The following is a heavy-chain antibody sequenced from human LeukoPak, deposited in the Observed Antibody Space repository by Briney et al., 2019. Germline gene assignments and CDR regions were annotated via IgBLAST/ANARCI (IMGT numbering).Heavy chain of an antibody. J-gene: IGHJ4*02. V-gene: IGHV1-69*04. CDR2: IIPILGIA. Sequence: GASVKVSCKASGGTFSSYAISWVRQAPGQGLEWMGRIIPILGIANYAQKFQGRVTITADKSTSTAYMELSSLRSEDTAVYYCARERGAAAGTMGLGYWGQGTLVTVSS. CDR1: GGTFSSYA. CDR3: ARERGAAAGTMGLGY. D-gene: IGHD6-13*01.